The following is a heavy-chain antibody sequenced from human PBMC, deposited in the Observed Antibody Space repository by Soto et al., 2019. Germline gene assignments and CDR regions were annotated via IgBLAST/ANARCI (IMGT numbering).Heavy chain of an antibody. CDR1: GYTFTNNW. V-gene: IGHV1-46*01. CDR3: AGDPDSHYNDSHASSYP. Sequence: ASVKVSCKASGYTFTNNWMHWVRQAPGQGLEWMGVINPNTGYAVYAQKFQGRVTISADKFTGTAYMELTGLRSDDTAVYYCAGDPDSHYNDSHASSYPWGQGTLVTVSS. D-gene: IGHD4-4*01. CDR2: INPNTGYA. J-gene: IGHJ5*02.